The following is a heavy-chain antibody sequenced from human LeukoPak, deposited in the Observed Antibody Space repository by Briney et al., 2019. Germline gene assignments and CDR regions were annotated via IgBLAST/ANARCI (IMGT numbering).Heavy chain of an antibody. CDR2: IYHSGST. J-gene: IGHJ5*02. Sequence: SETLSLTCTVSGGSISSYYWSWIRQPPGKGLEWIGYIYHSGSTYYNPSLKSRVTISVDRSKNQFSLKLSSVTAADTAVYYCARVLLWSYNWFDPWGQGTLVTVSS. CDR1: GGSISSYY. D-gene: IGHD3-10*01. V-gene: IGHV4-59*12. CDR3: ARVLLWSYNWFDP.